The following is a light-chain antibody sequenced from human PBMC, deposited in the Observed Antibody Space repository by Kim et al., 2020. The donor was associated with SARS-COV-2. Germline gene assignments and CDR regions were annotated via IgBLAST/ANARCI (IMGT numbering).Light chain of an antibody. V-gene: IGKV3-11*01. Sequence: SPGERATLSCRASQSISSYLAWYQQKPGQAPRLLIYDASNRATGIPARFSGSGSGTDFTLTISSLEPEGFAVYYCQQRSTWPPWTFGQGTKVDIK. J-gene: IGKJ1*01. CDR1: QSISSY. CDR2: DAS. CDR3: QQRSTWPPWT.